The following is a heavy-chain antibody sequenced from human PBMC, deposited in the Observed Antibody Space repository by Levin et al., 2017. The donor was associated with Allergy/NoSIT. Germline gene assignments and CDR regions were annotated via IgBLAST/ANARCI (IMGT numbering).Heavy chain of an antibody. D-gene: IGHD3-16*01. CDR1: GFTFSSYG. Sequence: GGSLRLSCAASGFTFSSYGMHWVRQAPGKGLEWVAVISYDGSNKYYADSVKGRFTISRDNSKNTLYLQMNSLRAEDTAVYYCAKDRDPRLGVFDYWGQGTLVTVSS. CDR3: AKDRDPRLGVFDY. V-gene: IGHV3-30*18. CDR2: ISYDGSNK. J-gene: IGHJ4*02.